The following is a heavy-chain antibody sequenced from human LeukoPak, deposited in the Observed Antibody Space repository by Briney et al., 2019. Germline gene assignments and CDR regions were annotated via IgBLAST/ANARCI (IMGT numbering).Heavy chain of an antibody. CDR1: GYSFTDYY. CDR3: ARSGYCTTSCYNWLDP. Sequence: ASVKVSCKAFGYSFTDYYIHWVRQAPGQGLEWMGWINPKSGDTNYAQKFQGRVTVTRDTSISTGYMEMSRLTSDDTAMYYCARSGYCTTSCYNWLDPWGQGTLVTVSP. J-gene: IGHJ5*02. V-gene: IGHV1-2*02. D-gene: IGHD2-8*01. CDR2: INPKSGDT.